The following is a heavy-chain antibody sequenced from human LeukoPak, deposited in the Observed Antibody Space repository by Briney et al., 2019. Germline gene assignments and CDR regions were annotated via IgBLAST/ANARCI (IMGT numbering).Heavy chain of an antibody. CDR1: GYTFTSYY. Sequence: ASVKASCKASGYTFTSYYMHWVRQAPGQGLEWMGIINPSGGSTSYAQKFQGRVTMTRDTSTSTVYMELSSLRSEDTAVYYCARVRLLWFGEQRFDYWGQGTLVTVSS. CDR2: INPSGGST. V-gene: IGHV1-46*01. D-gene: IGHD3-10*01. J-gene: IGHJ4*02. CDR3: ARVRLLWFGEQRFDY.